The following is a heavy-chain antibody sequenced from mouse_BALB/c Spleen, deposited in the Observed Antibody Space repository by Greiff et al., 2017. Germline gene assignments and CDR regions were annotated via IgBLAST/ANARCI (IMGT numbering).Heavy chain of an antibody. V-gene: IGHV1S135*01. Sequence: EVQRVESGPELVKPGASVKVSCKASGYAFTSYNMYWVKQSHGKSLEWIGYIDPYNGGTSYNQKFKGKATLTVDKSSSTAYMHLNSLTSEDSAVYYCARRGGRPVYYAMDYWGQGTSVTVSS. CDR3: ARRGGRPVYYAMDY. CDR1: GYAFTSYN. J-gene: IGHJ4*01. CDR2: IDPYNGGT.